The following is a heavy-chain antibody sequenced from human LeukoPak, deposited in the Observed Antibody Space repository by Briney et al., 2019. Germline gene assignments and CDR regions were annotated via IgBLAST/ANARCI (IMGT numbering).Heavy chain of an antibody. J-gene: IGHJ3*02. V-gene: IGHV6-1*01. D-gene: IGHD6-13*01. CDR2: TYYRSKWYN. CDR3: ARGRAPPIAAAGTNAFDI. Sequence: SQALSLTCAISGDSVSSNSAAWNWIRQSPSRGLEWLGRTYYRSKWYNDYAVSVKSRITINPDTSKNQFSLQLNSVTPEDTAVYYCARGRAPPIAAAGTNAFDIWGQGTMVTVSS. CDR1: GDSVSSNSAA.